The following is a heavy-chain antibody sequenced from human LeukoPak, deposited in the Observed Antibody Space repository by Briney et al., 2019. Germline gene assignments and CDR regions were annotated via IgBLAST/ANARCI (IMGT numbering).Heavy chain of an antibody. V-gene: IGHV3-21*01. CDR1: GFTFSSYS. CDR2: ISSSSSYI. Sequence: GGSLRLSCAASGFTFSSYSMNWVRQAPGKGLEWVSSISSSSSYIYYADSVKGRFTISRDNVKNSLYLQMNSLRAEDTAVYYCARDGDVVAANSFDYWGQGTLVTVSS. CDR3: ARDGDVVAANSFDY. J-gene: IGHJ4*02. D-gene: IGHD2-15*01.